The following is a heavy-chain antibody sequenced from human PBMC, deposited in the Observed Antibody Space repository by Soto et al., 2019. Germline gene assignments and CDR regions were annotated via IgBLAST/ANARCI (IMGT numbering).Heavy chain of an antibody. CDR2: MNPNSGNT. V-gene: IGHV1-8*01. CDR3: ARGTLLWFGELPYYYYYGMDV. D-gene: IGHD3-10*01. J-gene: IGHJ6*02. Sequence: QVQLVQSGAEVKKPGASVKVSCKASGYTFTRYDINWVRQATGQGLEWMGWMNPNSGNTGYAQKFQGRVTMTRNTSISTAYMELSSLRSEDTAVYYCARGTLLWFGELPYYYYYGMDVWGQGTTVTVSS. CDR1: GYTFTRYD.